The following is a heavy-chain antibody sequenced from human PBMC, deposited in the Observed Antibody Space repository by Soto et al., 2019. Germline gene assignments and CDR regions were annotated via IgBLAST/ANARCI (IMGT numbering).Heavy chain of an antibody. CDR1: GFTFSDAW. Sequence: EVQLVESGGGLVKPGGSLRLSCAASGFTFSDAWMSWVRQAPGKGLEWVGRMKSKTDGGTTDYAAPVKGRFTISRDDSKNTVDLQMNSLKTXDTAVYYCTTDEWAWGQXTLVTXXS. V-gene: IGHV3-15*01. CDR3: TTDEWA. J-gene: IGHJ5*02. D-gene: IGHD1-26*01. CDR2: MKSKTDGGTT.